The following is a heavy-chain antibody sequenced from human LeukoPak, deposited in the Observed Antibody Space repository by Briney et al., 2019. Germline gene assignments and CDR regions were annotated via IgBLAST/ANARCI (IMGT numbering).Heavy chain of an antibody. V-gene: IGHV4-4*02. Sequence: PSETLSLTCAVSGGSISSSNWWSWVRQPPGKGLEWIGEIYHSGSTNYNPSLKSRVTISVDTSKNQFSLKLSSVTAADTAVYYCARDYNWWYFDYWGQGTLVTVSS. CDR1: GGSISSSNW. CDR3: ARDYNWWYFDY. J-gene: IGHJ4*02. CDR2: IYHSGST. D-gene: IGHD1-1*01.